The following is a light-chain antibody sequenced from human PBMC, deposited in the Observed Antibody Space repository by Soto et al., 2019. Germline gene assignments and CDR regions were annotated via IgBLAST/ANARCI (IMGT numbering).Light chain of an antibody. J-gene: IGLJ1*01. V-gene: IGLV2-14*01. CDR1: SSDVGGYNY. Sequence: QSVLTQPASVSGSPGQSITISCTGTSSDVGGYNYVSWYQQHPGKAPKLMFYEVSNRPSGVSNRVSGSKSGTTASLTISGLQAEDEADYYCSSYTSSSTPYVFGTGTKLTVL. CDR2: EVS. CDR3: SSYTSSSTPYV.